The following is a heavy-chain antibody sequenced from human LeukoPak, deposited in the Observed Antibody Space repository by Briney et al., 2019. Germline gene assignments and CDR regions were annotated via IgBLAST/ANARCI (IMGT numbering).Heavy chain of an antibody. V-gene: IGHV1-69*05. CDR1: GGTFSSYA. Sequence: SVKVSCKASGGTFSSYAISWVRQAPRQGLDWMGGIIPIFGTANYAQKFQGRITITTDESTSTAYMELSSLRSEDTAVYYCATLQSYWFDPWGQGTLVTVSS. D-gene: IGHD4-11*01. J-gene: IGHJ5*02. CDR3: ATLQSYWFDP. CDR2: IIPIFGTA.